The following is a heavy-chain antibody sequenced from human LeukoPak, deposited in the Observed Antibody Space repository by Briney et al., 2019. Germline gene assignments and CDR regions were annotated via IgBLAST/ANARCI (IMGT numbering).Heavy chain of an antibody. V-gene: IGHV4-59*11. CDR2: ISYTGST. CDR3: ARDPTTVTKGFDV. CDR1: GGSNSSHY. J-gene: IGHJ3*01. D-gene: IGHD4-17*01. Sequence: SETLSLTCTVSGGSNSSHYWTWIRQSPGKGLEWIGYISYTGSTNYNPSLKSRVTLSVDTSKNQFSLKLSSVTAADTAVYYCARDPTTVTKGFDVWGQGTVVTVSS.